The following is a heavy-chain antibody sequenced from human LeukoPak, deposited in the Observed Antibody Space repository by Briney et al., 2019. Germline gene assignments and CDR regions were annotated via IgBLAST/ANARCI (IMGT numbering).Heavy chain of an antibody. CDR1: GFAFSTDG. CDR2: IRDQGNNA. V-gene: IGHV3-30*02. Sequence: GGSLRLSCAASGFAFSTDGLHAVRQPPGKGQERVTFIRDQGNNAYYAESVKGRFTISRDNSKNTLHLQMESVRVEHTAVYYGAKDHCGSCSGDDFFDRWGQGALVTVSS. CDR3: AKDHCGSCSGDDFFDR. J-gene: IGHJ4*02. D-gene: IGHD2-15*01.